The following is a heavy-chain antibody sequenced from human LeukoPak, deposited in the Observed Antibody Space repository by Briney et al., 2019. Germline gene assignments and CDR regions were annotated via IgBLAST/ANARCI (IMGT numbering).Heavy chain of an antibody. J-gene: IGHJ4*02. CDR3: ARDISYSSRLLN. D-gene: IGHD6-13*01. Sequence: PGGSLRLSCAASGFTFNRYSMNWVRKAPGKGLEWVSSISSSSSYIYYADSVKGRFTISRDNAKNSLYLQMNSLGAEDTTVYYCARDISYSSRLLNWGQGTLVTV. V-gene: IGHV3-21*01. CDR1: GFTFNRYS. CDR2: ISSSSSYI.